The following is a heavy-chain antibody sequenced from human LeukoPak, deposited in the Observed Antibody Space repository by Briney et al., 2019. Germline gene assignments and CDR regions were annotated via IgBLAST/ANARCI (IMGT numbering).Heavy chain of an antibody. V-gene: IGHV4-59*01. CDR1: GGSISSYY. CDR3: ARVRDDYGGRLFDS. J-gene: IGHJ4*02. D-gene: IGHD4-17*01. Sequence: PSETLSRTCTVSGGSISSYYWSWIRQPPGKGLEWIGNVYYTGSTNYNPSLKSRVTISVDTSKNQFSLKLSSVTAADTAVYYCARVRDDYGGRLFDSWGQGTLVTVSS. CDR2: VYYTGST.